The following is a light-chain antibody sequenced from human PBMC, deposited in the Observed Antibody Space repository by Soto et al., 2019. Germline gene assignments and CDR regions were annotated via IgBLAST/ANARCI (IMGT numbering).Light chain of an antibody. V-gene: IGLV3-21*02. CDR3: LVWDSRSEHYV. CDR1: NIGSKS. Sequence: SYKLTQSPSVSVAPGQTVSITCGGYNIGSKSVHWYQQKPGQAPVLVVYDDSDRRSGIPERFSGSNSGNTATLTITRVEAGDEADYHCLVWDSRSEHYVFGTGTKVTVL. CDR2: DDS. J-gene: IGLJ1*01.